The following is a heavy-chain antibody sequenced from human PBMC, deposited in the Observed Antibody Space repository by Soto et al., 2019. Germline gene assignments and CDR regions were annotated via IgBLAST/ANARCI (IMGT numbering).Heavy chain of an antibody. D-gene: IGHD4-4*01. CDR2: INGGNGNT. V-gene: IGHV1-3*01. CDR1: EYTFTSYT. Sequence: QVQVLQSGAEVKKPGASVKVSCKASEYTFTSYTMHWVRQAPGQRLEWMGWINGGNGNTNYSQKFQGRVTITRDTSASTAYMELSSLRSDDTAVYYCARELQGLYYFDYWGQGTLVTVSS. CDR3: ARELQGLYYFDY. J-gene: IGHJ4*02.